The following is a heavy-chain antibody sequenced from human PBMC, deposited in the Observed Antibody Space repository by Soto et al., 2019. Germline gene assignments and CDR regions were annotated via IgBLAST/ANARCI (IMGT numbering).Heavy chain of an antibody. D-gene: IGHD2-2*01. CDR1: GGTFSSYA. J-gene: IGHJ4*02. CDR2: IIPIFGTA. Sequence: QVQLVQSGAEVKKPGSSVKASCKASGGTFSSYAISWVRQAPGQGLEWMGGIIPIFGTANYAQKFQGRVTITADESTSTAYMALSSLRSEDTAVYYCSREYRYCISTSCPIDYWGQGTLVTVSS. CDR3: SREYRYCISTSCPIDY. V-gene: IGHV1-69*12.